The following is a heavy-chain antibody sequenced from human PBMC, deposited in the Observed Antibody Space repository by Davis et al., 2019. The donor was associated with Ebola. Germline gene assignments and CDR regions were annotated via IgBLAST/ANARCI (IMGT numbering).Heavy chain of an antibody. CDR3: ARDSGSYYDSHCDY. Sequence: AASVKVSCKASGYTFRNSAISWVRQAPGQGLEWMGWISAYNGNTNYAQILQGRVTMTTDTSTGTAYMELRSLRSDDTAVYSCARDSGSYYDSHCDYWGQGTLVTVSS. CDR2: ISAYNGNT. CDR1: GYTFRNSA. J-gene: IGHJ4*02. D-gene: IGHD1-26*01. V-gene: IGHV1-18*01.